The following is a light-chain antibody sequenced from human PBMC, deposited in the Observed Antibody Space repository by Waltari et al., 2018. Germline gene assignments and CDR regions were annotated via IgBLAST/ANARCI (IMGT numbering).Light chain of an antibody. Sequence: DIVMTQSPDSLAVSLGERATINCKSSQTVLYSSNNKNFLAWYQQKAGQPPKLLINWASTREFGVPDRFSGSGSGTDFTLTISRLQAEDVAVYYCQQYYRTPPTFGQGTKLEIK. CDR3: QQYYRTPPT. V-gene: IGKV4-1*01. CDR2: WAS. CDR1: QTVLYSSNNKNF. J-gene: IGKJ2*01.